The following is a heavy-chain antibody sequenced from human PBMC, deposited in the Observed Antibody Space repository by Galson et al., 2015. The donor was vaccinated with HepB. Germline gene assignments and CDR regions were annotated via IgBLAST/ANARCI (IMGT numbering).Heavy chain of an antibody. CDR3: ARENFYGSGSYLY. CDR1: GYTFTDYY. Sequence: SVKVSCKASGYTFTDYYMHWVRQAPGQGLEWMGIINPSGDRTNYAQKFQGRLTMTRDTSTSTLYMELSSLRSEDTAIYYCARENFYGSGSYLYWGQGTLVTVSS. D-gene: IGHD3-10*01. CDR2: INPSGDRT. J-gene: IGHJ4*02. V-gene: IGHV1-46*01.